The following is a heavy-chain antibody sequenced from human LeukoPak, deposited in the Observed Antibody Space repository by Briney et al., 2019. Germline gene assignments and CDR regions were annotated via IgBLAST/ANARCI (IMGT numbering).Heavy chain of an antibody. CDR3: ARTDNRGNSPVDV. J-gene: IGHJ6*02. D-gene: IGHD7-27*01. V-gene: IGHV1-46*01. Sequence: ASVTVSCKASGYTFTSYHMHWVRQAPGQGLEWMGKINLSGGSTTYAQKFQGRVTMTRDTSTSTVYMELSSLRSEDTAVYYCARTDNRGNSPVDVWGQGTTATVSS. CDR1: GYTFTSYH. CDR2: INLSGGST.